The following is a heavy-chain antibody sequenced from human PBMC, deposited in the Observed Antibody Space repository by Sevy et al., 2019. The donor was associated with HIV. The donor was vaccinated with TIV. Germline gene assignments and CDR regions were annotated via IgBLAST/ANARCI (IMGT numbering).Heavy chain of an antibody. CDR1: GFTFNKAW. J-gene: IGHJ4*02. V-gene: IGHV3-15*01. CDR2: IKSKTDGATR. Sequence: GGSLRLSCVASGFTFNKAWMSWVRQAPGKGLEWVGRIKSKTDGATRDLAAPVKGRIIISRDDSKITLYLQISNLKIEDTGVYFCAAGVGASDFDYWGQGTLVTVSS. D-gene: IGHD1-26*01. CDR3: AAGVGASDFDY.